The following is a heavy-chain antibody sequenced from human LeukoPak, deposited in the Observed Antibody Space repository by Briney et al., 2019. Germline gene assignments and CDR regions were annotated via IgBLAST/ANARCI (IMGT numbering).Heavy chain of an antibody. CDR2: IYPGDSDT. J-gene: IGHJ4*02. V-gene: IGHV5-51*01. CDR1: GYSFTNYW. D-gene: IGHD3-22*01. CDR3: ARLGLETPGGSGYYYFDY. Sequence: GESLKISCKGSGYSFTNYWIGWGRQMPGKGLEWMGTIYPGDSDTRYRPSFQGQVTISADKSISTAYLQWSSLKASDTAMYYCARLGLETPGGSGYYYFDYWGQGALVTVSS.